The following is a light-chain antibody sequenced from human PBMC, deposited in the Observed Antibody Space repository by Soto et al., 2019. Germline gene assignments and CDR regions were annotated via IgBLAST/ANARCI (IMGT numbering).Light chain of an antibody. CDR3: QQYNTFSYT. V-gene: IGKV1-5*01. J-gene: IGKJ2*01. CDR2: DAS. CDR1: QSISTW. Sequence: DIQMTQSPSTLSASVGDRVTITCRASQSISTWLAWYQQKPGKAPKLLIYDASSLESGVPSSFRGSGSGTEFTLTISTLQPDDFATYYCQQYNTFSYTFGQGTKLENK.